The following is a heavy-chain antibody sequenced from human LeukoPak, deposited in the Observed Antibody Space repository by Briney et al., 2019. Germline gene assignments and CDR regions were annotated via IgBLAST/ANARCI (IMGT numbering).Heavy chain of an antibody. J-gene: IGHJ4*02. V-gene: IGHV3-33*01. CDR2: IWYDGSND. Sequence: GGSLRLSCAASGFTFSSDGMHWVRQAPGKGLEWVAVIWYDGSNDFYADSVKGRFTISRDNSKNTLYLQMNSLRAEDTAMYYCARESGGYGNGFYFDYWGQGTLVTVSS. CDR3: ARESGGYGNGFYFDY. CDR1: GFTFSSDG. D-gene: IGHD5-18*01.